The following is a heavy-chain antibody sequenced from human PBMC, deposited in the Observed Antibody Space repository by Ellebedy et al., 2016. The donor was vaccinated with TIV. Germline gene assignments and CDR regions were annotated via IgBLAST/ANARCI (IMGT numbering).Heavy chain of an antibody. V-gene: IGHV1-69*13. J-gene: IGHJ4*02. CDR1: GGTFSSYA. CDR2: IIPIFGTA. D-gene: IGHD5-12*01. CDR3: ARDIYSGYDFFDY. Sequence: SVKVSXKASGGTFSSYAISWVRQAPGQGLEWMGGIIPIFGTANYAQKFQGRVTITADESTSTAYMELSSLRSEDTAVYYCARDIYSGYDFFDYWGQGTLVTVSS.